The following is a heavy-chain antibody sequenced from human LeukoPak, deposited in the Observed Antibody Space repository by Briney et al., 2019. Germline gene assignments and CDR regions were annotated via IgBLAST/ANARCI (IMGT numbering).Heavy chain of an antibody. D-gene: IGHD5-18*01. Sequence: SVKVSCKASGYTFISYGISWVRQAPGQGLEWMGGIIPIFGTANYAQKFQGRVTITADKSTSTAYMELSSLRSEDTAVYYCARDRDTAMVFDYWGQGTLVTVSS. CDR1: GYTFISYG. J-gene: IGHJ4*02. V-gene: IGHV1-69*06. CDR2: IIPIFGTA. CDR3: ARDRDTAMVFDY.